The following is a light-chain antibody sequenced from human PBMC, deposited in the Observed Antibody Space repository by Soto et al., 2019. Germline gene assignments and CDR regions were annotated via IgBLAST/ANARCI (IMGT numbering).Light chain of an antibody. CDR3: QQYNNWPPWT. CDR1: QSVYSS. CDR2: GAS. J-gene: IGKJ4*02. Sequence: ETVMTQSPATLSVSPGERATLSCRASQSVYSSLAWYQQKPGQAPRLLIYGASTRATGIPARFSGSGSGTEFTLTISRPQSEDFAVYYCQQYNNWPPWTFGGGTKVDIK. V-gene: IGKV3-15*01.